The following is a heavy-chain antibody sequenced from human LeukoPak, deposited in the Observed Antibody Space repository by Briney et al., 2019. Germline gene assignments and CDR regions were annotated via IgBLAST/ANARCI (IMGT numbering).Heavy chain of an antibody. D-gene: IGHD3-22*01. CDR1: VGSISSSSYY. Sequence: PSETLSLTCTVSVGSISSSSYYWGWIRQPPGKGLEWIGSIYYSGSTYYNPSLKSRVTISVDTSKNQFSLKLSSVTAADRAVYYCARYSYPGGYYDSSGYYLDAFDIWGQGTMVTVSS. CDR2: IYYSGST. CDR3: ARYSYPGGYYDSSGYYLDAFDI. J-gene: IGHJ3*02. V-gene: IGHV4-39*07.